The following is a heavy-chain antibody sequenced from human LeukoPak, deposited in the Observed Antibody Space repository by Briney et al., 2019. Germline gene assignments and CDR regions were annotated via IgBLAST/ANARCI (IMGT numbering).Heavy chain of an antibody. CDR2: ISYDGTNK. D-gene: IGHD5-18*01. CDR3: ARVDVDTAFDY. Sequence: QPGRSLRLSCAASGFTFSSYAMHWVRQAPGKGLEWMAVISYDGTNKYYADSVKGRFTISRDNSKNTLYLQMNSLRAEDTAVYYCARVDVDTAFDYWGQGTLVTVSS. V-gene: IGHV3-30-3*01. J-gene: IGHJ4*02. CDR1: GFTFSSYA.